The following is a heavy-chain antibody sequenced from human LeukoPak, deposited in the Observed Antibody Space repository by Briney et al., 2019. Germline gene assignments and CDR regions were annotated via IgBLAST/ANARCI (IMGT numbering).Heavy chain of an antibody. CDR2: FSSRSSYI. CDR3: AGGRDDYVWGSYRYEPYYFDF. CDR1: GFTFSSYS. D-gene: IGHD3-16*02. J-gene: IGHJ4*02. Sequence: PGGSLRLSCAASGFTFSSYSMNWVRQAPGKGLEWVSSFSSRSSYIYYADSVKGRFTISRDNAKNSLYLQMNSLRAEDTAVYYCAGGRDDYVWGSYRYEPYYFDFWGQGTLVTVSS. V-gene: IGHV3-21*01.